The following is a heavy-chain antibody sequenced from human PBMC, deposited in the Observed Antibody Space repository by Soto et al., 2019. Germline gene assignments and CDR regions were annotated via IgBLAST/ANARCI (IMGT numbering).Heavy chain of an antibody. CDR3: AKEKGGYSGYDFDY. CDR1: GFTFSNYA. Sequence: GGSLRLSCAASGFTFSNYAMSWVRQAPGKGLEWVSAISASGGSTYYADSVKGRFTISRDNSKNTLYLQMNSLRAEDTAVYYCAKEKGGYSGYDFDYWGQGTLVTVSS. CDR2: ISASGGST. V-gene: IGHV3-23*01. J-gene: IGHJ4*02. D-gene: IGHD5-12*01.